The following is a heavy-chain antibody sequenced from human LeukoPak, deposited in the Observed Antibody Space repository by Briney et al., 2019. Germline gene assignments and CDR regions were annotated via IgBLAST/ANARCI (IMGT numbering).Heavy chain of an antibody. D-gene: IGHD3-3*01. CDR1: GFTLSDYG. CDR2: ITTNGVM. V-gene: IGHV3-48*01. CDR3: ARDFVIKDFWSGIIDY. Sequence: QPGGSLRLSCVASGFTLSDYGMSWARQAPGKGLEWISYITTNGVMFYADSVEGRFTISRDNSKNTLYLQMNSLRAEDTAVYYCARDFVIKDFWSGIIDYWGQGTLVTVSS. J-gene: IGHJ4*02.